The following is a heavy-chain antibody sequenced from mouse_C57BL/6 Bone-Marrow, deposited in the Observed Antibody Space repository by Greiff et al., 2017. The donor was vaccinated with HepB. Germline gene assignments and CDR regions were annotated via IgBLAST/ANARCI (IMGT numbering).Heavy chain of an antibody. CDR1: GYTFTDYE. CDR2: IDPETGGT. D-gene: IGHD2-3*01. Sequence: VQLQQSGAELVRPGASVTLSCKASGYTFTDYEMHWVKQTPVHGLEWIGAIDPETGGTAYNQKFKGKAILTADKSSSTAYMELRSLTSEDSAVYYCTREGRDGYYGGWGQGTTLTVSS. V-gene: IGHV1-15*01. CDR3: TREGRDGYYGG. J-gene: IGHJ2*01.